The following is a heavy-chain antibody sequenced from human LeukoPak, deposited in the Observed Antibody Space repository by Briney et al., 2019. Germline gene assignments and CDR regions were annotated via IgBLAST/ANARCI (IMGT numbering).Heavy chain of an antibody. D-gene: IGHD3-16*01. V-gene: IGHV1-18*01. Sequence: GASVKVSCKXSGYTFTNXXXXXXXQAPGQGXXXMGWISAYNGNTKYAXKLQGXVTMTTDTSTSTAYMELRGLRSDDTAVYYCAREDYAHGAFDIWGQGTMVTVSS. J-gene: IGHJ3*02. CDR3: AREDYAHGAFDI. CDR1: GYTFTNXX. CDR2: ISAYNGNT.